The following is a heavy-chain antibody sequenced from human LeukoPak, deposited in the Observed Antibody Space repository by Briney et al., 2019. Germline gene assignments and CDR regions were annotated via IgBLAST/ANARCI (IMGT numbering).Heavy chain of an antibody. CDR3: ARDINYVWGRYRSHGEDY. CDR1: GYTFTSYG. J-gene: IGHJ4*02. D-gene: IGHD3-16*02. V-gene: IGHV1-18*01. Sequence: GASVKVSCKASGYTFTSYGISWVRQAPGQGLEWMGWISPYDGNTNYAQKLQGRVTMTTDTSTTTAYMELRSLRSDDTAVYYCARDINYVWGRYRSHGEDYWGQGTLVTVSS. CDR2: ISPYDGNT.